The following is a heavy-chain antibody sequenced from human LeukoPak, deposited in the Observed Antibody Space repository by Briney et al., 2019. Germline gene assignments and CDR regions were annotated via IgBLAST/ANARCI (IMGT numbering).Heavy chain of an antibody. CDR1: GFTFSSYG. Sequence: GGSLRLSCAASGFTFSSYGMHSVRQAPGKGLEWVAFIRYDGSNKYYADSVKGRFTISRDNSKNTLYLQMNSLRAEDTAVYYCAKDRVLTGYYTTGSLDYWGQGTLVTVSS. D-gene: IGHD3-9*01. CDR3: AKDRVLTGYYTTGSLDY. J-gene: IGHJ4*02. CDR2: IRYDGSNK. V-gene: IGHV3-30*02.